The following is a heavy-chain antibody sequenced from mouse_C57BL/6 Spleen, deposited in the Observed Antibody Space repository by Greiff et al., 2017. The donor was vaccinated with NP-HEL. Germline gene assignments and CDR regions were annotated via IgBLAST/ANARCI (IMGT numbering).Heavy chain of an antibody. CDR1: GYTFTSYW. CDR3: ARPYDYVLDY. J-gene: IGHJ2*01. Sequence: QVQLQQPGAELVKPGASVKLSCKASGYTFTSYWMQWVKQRPGQGLEWIGEIDPSDSYTNYNQKFKGKATLTVDTSSSTAYMQLSSRTSEDSAVEYCARPYDYVLDYWGQGTTLTVSS. V-gene: IGHV1-50*01. D-gene: IGHD2-4*01. CDR2: IDPSDSYT.